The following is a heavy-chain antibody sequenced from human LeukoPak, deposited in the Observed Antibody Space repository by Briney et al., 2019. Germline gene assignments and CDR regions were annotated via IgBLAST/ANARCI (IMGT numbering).Heavy chain of an antibody. D-gene: IGHD3-10*01. CDR3: ARPFRVLDAFDI. V-gene: IGHV1-46*01. CDR1: GYTFTSYY. CDR2: INPSGGST. Sequence: ASVKVSCKASGYTFTSYYMHWVRQAPGQGLEWMGIINPSGGSTSYAQKFQGRVTMTGDTSTSTVYMELSSLRSEDTAVYYCARPFRVLDAFDIWGRGTMVTVSS. J-gene: IGHJ3*02.